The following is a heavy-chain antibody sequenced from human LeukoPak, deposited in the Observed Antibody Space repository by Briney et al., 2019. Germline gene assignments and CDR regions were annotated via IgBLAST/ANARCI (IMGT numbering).Heavy chain of an antibody. Sequence: QPGRSLSLSCAASGFTFSAYGMHWVRQAPGKGLEWVAFIRYDGSNEYADSLKGRFTISRDNSKNTLYVQMNSLRAEDTAVYYCARGFYGSGSYYPIGYWGQGTLVTVSS. J-gene: IGHJ4*02. V-gene: IGHV3-30*02. CDR3: ARGFYGSGSYYPIGY. D-gene: IGHD3-10*01. CDR2: IRYDGSNE. CDR1: GFTFSAYG.